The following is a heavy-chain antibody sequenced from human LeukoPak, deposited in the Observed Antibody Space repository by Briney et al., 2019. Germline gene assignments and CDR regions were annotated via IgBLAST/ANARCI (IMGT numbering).Heavy chain of an antibody. D-gene: IGHD6-25*01. J-gene: IGHJ4*02. Sequence: TGGSLRLSCAASGLIFSSYAMSWVRQAPGKGLGWVSAISGSGHTTYYADSVKGRFTISRDNAKNSLYLQMNSLRAEDTAVYYCARGPPTAGAFDYWGQGTLVTVSS. CDR1: GLIFSSYA. CDR3: ARGPPTAGAFDY. CDR2: ISGSGHTT. V-gene: IGHV3-23*01.